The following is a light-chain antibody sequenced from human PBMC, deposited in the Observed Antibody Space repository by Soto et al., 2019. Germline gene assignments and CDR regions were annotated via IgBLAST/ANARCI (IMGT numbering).Light chain of an antibody. J-gene: IGKJ1*01. CDR3: QHYNSYSEA. Sequence: DIVMTQSPDSLAVSLGERATFNCKSSQSLLYSSNNKDYLAWYQQKPGKAPKLLIYKASTLKSGVPSKFSGSGSGTEFTLTISSLQPDDFATYYCQHYNSYSEAFGPGTKVDIK. CDR2: KAS. V-gene: IGKV4-1*01. CDR1: QSLLYSSNNKDY.